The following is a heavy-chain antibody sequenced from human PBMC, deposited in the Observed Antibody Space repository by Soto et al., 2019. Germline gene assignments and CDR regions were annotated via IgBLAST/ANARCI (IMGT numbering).Heavy chain of an antibody. D-gene: IGHD2-15*01. CDR3: ARDSGYFDY. CDR2: IYYSGST. V-gene: IGHV4-31*03. J-gene: IGHJ4*02. CDR1: RGSISSGGYY. Sequence: PSETLSLTCTVSRGSISSGGYYWSWIRQHPGKGLEWIGYIYYSGSTYYNPSLKSRVTISADTSKNQFSLKLSSVNAADTAVYYCARDSGYFDYWGQGTLVTVSS.